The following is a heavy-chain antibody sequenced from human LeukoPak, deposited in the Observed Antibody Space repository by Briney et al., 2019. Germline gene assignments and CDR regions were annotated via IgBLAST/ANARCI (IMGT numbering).Heavy chain of an antibody. CDR3: ASPYCGGDCSQQTYYYYGMDV. CDR1: GGTFTSYT. Sequence: SVTVSFKASGGTFTSYTFSWVRQAPAQGREWMGRMIPIRGIANYAHEFRGRVTITEDKSTSTAYMELSSLRSEDTAVYHCASPYCGGDCSQQTYYYYGMDVWGQGTTVTVSS. J-gene: IGHJ6*02. CDR2: MIPIRGIA. V-gene: IGHV1-69*02. D-gene: IGHD2-21*02.